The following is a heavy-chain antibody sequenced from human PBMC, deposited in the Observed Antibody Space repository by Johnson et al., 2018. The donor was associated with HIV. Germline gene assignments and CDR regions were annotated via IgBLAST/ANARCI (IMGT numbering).Heavy chain of an antibody. J-gene: IGHJ3*02. CDR1: GFTFSSYW. Sequence: MQLVESGGGLVQPGGSLRLSCAASGFTFSSYWMSWVRQAPGKGLEWVANIKQDGSEKYYADSVRGRFTISGDNSKNTLYLQMNSLRAGDTALYYCARDLDRSAFDIWGQWTMVTVSS. CDR3: ARDLDRSAFDI. V-gene: IGHV3-7*05. CDR2: IKQDGSEK. D-gene: IGHD2-2*03.